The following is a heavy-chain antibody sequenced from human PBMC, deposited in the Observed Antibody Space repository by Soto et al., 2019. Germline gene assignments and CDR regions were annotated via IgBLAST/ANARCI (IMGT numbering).Heavy chain of an antibody. D-gene: IGHD3-10*01. CDR1: GYTFSNYD. CDR3: AKVSRKGSAIDFDY. V-gene: IGHV1-8*01. CDR2: VNTNNGDT. J-gene: IGHJ4*02. Sequence: QVQLVQSGAELKKPGASVKVSCKASGYTFSNYDMNWVRQATGQGPEWIGWVNTNNGDTGYAQKFQGPVTLTTDISTTTAYMELTSLRSEDTAIYYCAKVSRKGSAIDFDYWGQGTLITVSS.